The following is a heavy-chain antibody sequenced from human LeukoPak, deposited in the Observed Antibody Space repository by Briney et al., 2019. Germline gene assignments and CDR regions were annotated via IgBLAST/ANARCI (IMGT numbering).Heavy chain of an antibody. CDR3: AKDKRPPALPRNYYGMDV. CDR1: GFTFSSYG. CDR2: ISYDGSNK. Sequence: GRSLRLSCAASGFTFSSYGMHWVRQAPGKGLEWVAVISYDGSNKYYADSVKGRFTISRDNSKNTLYLQMNSPRAEDTAVYYCAKDKRPPALPRNYYGMDVWGKGTTVTVSS. V-gene: IGHV3-30*18. D-gene: IGHD2-15*01. J-gene: IGHJ6*04.